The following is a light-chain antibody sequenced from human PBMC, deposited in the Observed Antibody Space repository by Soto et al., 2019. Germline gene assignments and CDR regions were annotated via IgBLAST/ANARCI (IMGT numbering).Light chain of an antibody. CDR3: QSYDSSNQV. V-gene: IGLV6-57*04. J-gene: IGLJ2*01. CDR2: EDN. Sequence: NFMLTQPHSVAESPGKTVTISFTRSSGSIASNYVQWYQQRPGSAPTTVIYEDNQRPSGVPDRFSGSIDSSSNSASLTISGLKTEDEADYYCQSYDSSNQVFGRGTKLTVL. CDR1: SGSIASNY.